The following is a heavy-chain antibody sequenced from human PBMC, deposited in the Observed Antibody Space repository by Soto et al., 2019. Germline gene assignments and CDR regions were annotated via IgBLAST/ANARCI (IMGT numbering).Heavy chain of an antibody. CDR3: ARDIVAVADGEFDY. J-gene: IGHJ4*02. CDR1: GFTFSSYG. V-gene: IGHV3-33*01. CDR2: IWYDGSNK. Sequence: QVQLVESGGGVVQPGRSLRLSCAASGFTFSSYGMHWVRQAPGKGLEWVAVIWYDGSNKYYADSVKGRFTISRDNSKNTLYLQMNSLRAEDTAVYYCARDIVAVADGEFDYWGQGTLVIVSS. D-gene: IGHD6-19*01.